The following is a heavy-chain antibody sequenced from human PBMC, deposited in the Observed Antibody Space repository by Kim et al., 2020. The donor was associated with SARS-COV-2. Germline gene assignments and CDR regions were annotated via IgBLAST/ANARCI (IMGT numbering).Heavy chain of an antibody. D-gene: IGHD6-19*01. Sequence: DSGKGQFTISRDNSKNTLYLQMNSLRAEDTAVYYCAKGGGWDYYYYGMDVWGQGTTVTVSS. V-gene: IGHV3-23*01. J-gene: IGHJ6*02. CDR3: AKGGGWDYYYYGMDV.